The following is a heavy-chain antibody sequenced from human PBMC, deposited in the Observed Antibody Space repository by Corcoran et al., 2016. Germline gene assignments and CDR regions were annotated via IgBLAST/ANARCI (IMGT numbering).Heavy chain of an antibody. CDR1: GYTFTGYY. CDR2: INPNSGGK. V-gene: IGHV1-2*02. CDR3: ARLEAALPGDGMDV. D-gene: IGHD6-6*01. J-gene: IGHJ6*02. Sequence: QVQLVQSGAEVKKPGASVKVSCKASGYTFTGYYMHWVRQAPGQGLEWMGWINPNSGGKNYAPKFQGRVTMTKDTSSSTAYMELSRLRSDDTAGYYGARLEAALPGDGMDVLCQGTTVTVSS.